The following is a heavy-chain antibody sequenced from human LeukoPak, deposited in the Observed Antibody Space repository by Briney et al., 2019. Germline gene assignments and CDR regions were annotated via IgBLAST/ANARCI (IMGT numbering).Heavy chain of an antibody. D-gene: IGHD3-10*01. J-gene: IGHJ6*04. CDR3: AKDLGGSGSYKYYYYYGMDV. Sequence: GGSLRLSCAASGFTFSSYAMSWVRQAPGKGLEWVSAISGSGGSTYYADSVKGRFIISRDNSKNTLYLQMNSLRAEDTAVYYCAKDLGGSGSYKYYYYYGMDVWGKGTTVTVSS. V-gene: IGHV3-23*01. CDR2: ISGSGGST. CDR1: GFTFSSYA.